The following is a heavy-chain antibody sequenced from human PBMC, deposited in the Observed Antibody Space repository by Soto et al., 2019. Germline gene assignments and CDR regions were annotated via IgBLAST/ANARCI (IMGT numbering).Heavy chain of an antibody. CDR2: ISWNSGSI. J-gene: IGHJ4*02. D-gene: IGHD2-2*01. V-gene: IGHV3-9*01. Sequence: GGSLRLSCAASGFTFDDYAMHWVRQAPGKGLEWVSGISWNSGSIGYADSVKGRFTISRDNAKNSLYLQMNSLRAEDTALYYCAKGLRDCSSTSCYGGGLDYWGQGTLVTVSS. CDR1: GFTFDDYA. CDR3: AKGLRDCSSTSCYGGGLDY.